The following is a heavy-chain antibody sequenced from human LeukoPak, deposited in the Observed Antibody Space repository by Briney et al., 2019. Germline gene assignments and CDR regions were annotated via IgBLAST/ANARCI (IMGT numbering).Heavy chain of an antibody. J-gene: IGHJ4*02. CDR1: GFTFSSHW. Sequence: GGSLRLSCAASGFTFSSHWMTWVRQAPGKGLERVANMKQDGSEKYYVDSVKGRFTISRDNAKNSLYLQMNSLRAEDTAVYYCARDKSVGATPFDYWGQGTLVTVSS. CDR3: ARDKSVGATPFDY. V-gene: IGHV3-7*05. D-gene: IGHD1-26*01. CDR2: MKQDGSEK.